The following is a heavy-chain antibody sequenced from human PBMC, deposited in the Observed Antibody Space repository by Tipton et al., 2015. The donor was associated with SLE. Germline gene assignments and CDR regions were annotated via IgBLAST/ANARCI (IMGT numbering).Heavy chain of an antibody. D-gene: IGHD4-17*01. CDR3: ARAHQENGDFSLYYFDY. Sequence: TLSLTCAVYGGSFSGYYWGWIRQPPGKGLEWIGSIYHSGSTYYNPSLKSRVTISVDTSKNQFSLKLSSVTAADTALYYCARAHQENGDFSLYYFDYWGQGTLVTVSS. CDR2: IYHSGST. J-gene: IGHJ4*02. V-gene: IGHV4-34*01. CDR1: GGSFSGYY.